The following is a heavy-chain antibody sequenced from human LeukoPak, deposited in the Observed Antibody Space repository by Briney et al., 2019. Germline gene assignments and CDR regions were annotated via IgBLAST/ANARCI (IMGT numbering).Heavy chain of an antibody. Sequence: GGSLRLSCAASGFTFSSYSMTWVRQAPGKGLEWVSVISGSGGSTYYGDSVKGRFTISRDNSKNTLYLQMNSLRAEDTAVYYCAKRGSTSYHFDSWGQGTLVTVSS. D-gene: IGHD2-2*01. CDR3: AKRGSTSYHFDS. V-gene: IGHV3-23*01. J-gene: IGHJ4*02. CDR1: GFTFSSYS. CDR2: ISGSGGST.